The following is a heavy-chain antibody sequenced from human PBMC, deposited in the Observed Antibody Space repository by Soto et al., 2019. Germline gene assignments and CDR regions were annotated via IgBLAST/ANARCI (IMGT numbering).Heavy chain of an antibody. CDR3: ARDSGSGSYLFDY. CDR1: GGSCSGYY. D-gene: IGHD3-10*01. V-gene: IGHV4-34*01. CDR2: INHSGST. J-gene: IGHJ4*02. Sequence: SETLSLTCAVYGGSCSGYYWSWIRQPPGKGLEWIGEINHSGSTNYNPSLKSRVTISVDTSKNQFSLKLSSVTAADTAVYYCARDSGSGSYLFDYWGQGTLVTVSS.